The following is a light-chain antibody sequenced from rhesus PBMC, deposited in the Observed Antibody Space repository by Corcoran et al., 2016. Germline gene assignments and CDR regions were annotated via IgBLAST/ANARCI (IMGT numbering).Light chain of an antibody. J-gene: IGKJ2*01. Sequence: DIQMTQSPSSLSASVGDKVTITCRASQGISSWLAWYQQTPGKAPKLLIYAASSLQSGVPSRFSGSGSGTDYTLTISSLQPEDFATYFCQQVYNTPYSFGQGTKVEIK. CDR1: QGISSW. CDR3: QQVYNTPYS. CDR2: AAS. V-gene: IGKV1-18*01.